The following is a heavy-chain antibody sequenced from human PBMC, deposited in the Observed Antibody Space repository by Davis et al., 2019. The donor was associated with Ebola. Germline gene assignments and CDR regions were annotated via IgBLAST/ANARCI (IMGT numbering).Heavy chain of an antibody. V-gene: IGHV3-23*01. CDR1: GFTFRNYA. Sequence: PGGSLRLSCAASGFTFRNYAMSWVRQAPGKGLECVAVISGSGYTYYAGSVKGRFTISRDNFKNTVYLQMTSLRADDTAVYFCARDIGPTGDGHFDLWGRGTLVTVSS. CDR3: ARDIGPTGDGHFDL. D-gene: IGHD2-15*01. J-gene: IGHJ2*01. CDR2: ISGSGYT.